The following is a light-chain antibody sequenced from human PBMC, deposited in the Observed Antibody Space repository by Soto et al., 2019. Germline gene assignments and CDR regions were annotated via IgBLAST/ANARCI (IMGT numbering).Light chain of an antibody. CDR2: DAS. J-gene: IGKJ5*01. Sequence: IQFAQSPSSLSSSLADRFTITCEASQNIRYYLNWYQQKTGKARKLLIYDASKLETGVPSRFSGSGSGTDFTFTINSLQPEDIGTYYCQHYNSSPITFGQGTRLDIK. V-gene: IGKV1-33*01. CDR3: QHYNSSPIT. CDR1: QNIRYY.